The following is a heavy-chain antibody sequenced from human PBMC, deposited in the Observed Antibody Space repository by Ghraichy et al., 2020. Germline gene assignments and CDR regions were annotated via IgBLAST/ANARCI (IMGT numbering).Heavy chain of an antibody. CDR2: INPSGGST. CDR1: GYTFTSYY. D-gene: IGHD4-23*01. J-gene: IGHJ2*01. CDR3: AREVEGMSLVRYFDL. Sequence: ASVKVSCKASGYTFTSYYIHWVRQAPGQGLEWMGIINPSGGSTSYAQKFQGRVTMTRDTSTSTVYMELSSLRSEDTAVYYCAREVEGMSLVRYFDLWGRGTLVTVSS. V-gene: IGHV1-46*03.